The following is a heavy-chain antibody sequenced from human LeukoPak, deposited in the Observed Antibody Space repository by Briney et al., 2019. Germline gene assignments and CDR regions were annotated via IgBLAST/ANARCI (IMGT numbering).Heavy chain of an antibody. V-gene: IGHV3-7*01. CDR1: GFTFSGYS. CDR3: ARDQVVRGVIGY. D-gene: IGHD3-10*01. CDR2: IKQDGSGK. Sequence: GGSLRLSCAASGFTFSGYSMNWVRQAPGKGLEWVANIKQDGSGKYYVDSVKGRFTISRDNAKNSLYLQMNSLRAEDTAVYYCARDQVVRGVIGYWGQGTLVTVSS. J-gene: IGHJ4*02.